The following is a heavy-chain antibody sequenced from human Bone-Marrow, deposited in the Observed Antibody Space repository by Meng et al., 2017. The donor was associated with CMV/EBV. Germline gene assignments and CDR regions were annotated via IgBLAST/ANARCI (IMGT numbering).Heavy chain of an antibody. J-gene: IGHJ6*02. D-gene: IGHD2-2*01. CDR1: GGTFSSYT. CDR2: IIPILGIA. V-gene: IGHV1-69*02. Sequence: SVKVSCKASGGTFSSYTISWVRQAPGQGLEWMGRIIPILGIANYAQKFQGRVTITADKSTSTAYMELSSLRSEDTAVYYCVVVPAASNYCYGMDVWGQGTTVTVSS. CDR3: VVVPAASNYCYGMDV.